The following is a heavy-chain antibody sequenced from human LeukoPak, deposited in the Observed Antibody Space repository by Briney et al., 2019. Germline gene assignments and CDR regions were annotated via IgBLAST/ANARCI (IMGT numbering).Heavy chain of an antibody. CDR2: INPNSGGT. J-gene: IGHJ4*02. CDR1: GYTFTGYY. D-gene: IGHD3-10*01. V-gene: IGHV1-2*02. Sequence: GASVKVSCKASGYTFTGYYMHWVRQAPGQGLEWMGWINPNSGGTNYAQKFQGRVTMTRDTSISTAYMELSRLRSDDTAVYYCVRSPTSGTYYNRPYYFDYWGQGTLVTVSS. CDR3: VRSPTSGTYYNRPYYFDY.